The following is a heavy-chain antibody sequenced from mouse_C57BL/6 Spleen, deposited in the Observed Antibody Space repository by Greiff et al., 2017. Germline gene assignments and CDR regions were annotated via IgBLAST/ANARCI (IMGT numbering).Heavy chain of an antibody. CDR1: GYAFSSYW. Sequence: QVQLKQSGAELVKPGASVKISCNASGYAFSSYWMNWVKPRPGQGLEWIGQIYPGDGDTNSNGKFKGKDTLTADKSSSTAYMQLSSLTSEDSAVYFCARKDGNYDAMDDWGQGSSGTVSS. CDR2: IYPGDGDT. V-gene: IGHV1-80*01. J-gene: IGHJ4*01. D-gene: IGHD2-1*01. CDR3: ARKDGNYDAMDD.